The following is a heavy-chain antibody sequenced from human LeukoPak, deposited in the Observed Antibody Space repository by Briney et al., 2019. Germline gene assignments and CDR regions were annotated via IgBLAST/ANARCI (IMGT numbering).Heavy chain of an antibody. Sequence: PGGSLRLSCVGSGFTSSDYWMSWVRQAPGKGPEWVANIKQDGSEKDYVDALKGRFTISRDNAKNSLYLQMNSLRAEDTAVYYCARWLELMRNFDWWGQGTLVTVSS. D-gene: IGHD5-24*01. J-gene: IGHJ4*02. CDR2: IKQDGSEK. CDR1: GFTSSDYW. CDR3: ARWLELMRNFDW. V-gene: IGHV3-7*01.